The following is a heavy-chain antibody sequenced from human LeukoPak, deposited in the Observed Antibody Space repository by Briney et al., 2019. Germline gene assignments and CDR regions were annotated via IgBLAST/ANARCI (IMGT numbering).Heavy chain of an antibody. CDR3: ARRRPGVRIAVAGRDNWFDP. J-gene: IGHJ5*02. V-gene: IGHV1-8*02. CDR1: GGTFSSYA. CDR2: MNPNSGNT. Sequence: GASVKASCKASGGTFSSYAISWVRQAPGQGLEWMGWMNPNSGNTGYAQKFQGRVTMTRNTSISTAYMELSSLRSEDTAVYYCARRRPGVRIAVAGRDNWFDPWGQGTLVTVSS. D-gene: IGHD6-19*01.